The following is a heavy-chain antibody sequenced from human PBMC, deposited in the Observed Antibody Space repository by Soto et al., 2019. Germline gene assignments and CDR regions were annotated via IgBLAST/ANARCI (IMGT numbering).Heavy chain of an antibody. CDR1: GFTFSSYS. Sequence: EVQLVESGGGLVKPGGSLRLSCAASGFTFSSYSMNWVRQAPGKGLEWVSSISSSSSYIYYADSVKGRFTISRDNAKNSLYLQMNSLRVEDTAVYYCARGLYSGYDSSPRNYYYGMDVWGQGTTVTVSS. CDR3: ARGLYSGYDSSPRNYYYGMDV. J-gene: IGHJ6*02. D-gene: IGHD5-12*01. V-gene: IGHV3-21*01. CDR2: ISSSSSYI.